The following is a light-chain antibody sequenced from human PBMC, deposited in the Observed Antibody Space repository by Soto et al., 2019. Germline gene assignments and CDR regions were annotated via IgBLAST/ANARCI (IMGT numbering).Light chain of an antibody. J-gene: IGKJ1*01. V-gene: IGKV3-20*01. CDR3: QQYGSSPRA. CDR2: GAS. CDR1: QSFTNNY. Sequence: EIVLTQSPGTLSLSPGERATLSCRASQSFTNNYLAWYQQKPGQAPRLLIYGASSRATGIPDRFSGSGSGTEFTLTISRLEPEDFAVYYCQQYGSSPRAFGQGTKVEIK.